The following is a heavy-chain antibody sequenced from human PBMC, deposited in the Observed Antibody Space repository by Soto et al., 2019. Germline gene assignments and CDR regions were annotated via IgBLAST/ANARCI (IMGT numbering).Heavy chain of an antibody. J-gene: IGHJ5*02. CDR3: ARGYYYDSSGYYFKYNWFDP. V-gene: IGHV4-34*01. Sequence: SETLSLTCAVYGGSFSGYYWSWIRQPPGKGLEWIGEINHSGSTNYNPSLKSRVTISVDTYKNQFSLKLSSVTAADTAVYYCARGYYYDSSGYYFKYNWFDPWGQGTLVTVSS. CDR2: INHSGST. D-gene: IGHD3-22*01. CDR1: GGSFSGYY.